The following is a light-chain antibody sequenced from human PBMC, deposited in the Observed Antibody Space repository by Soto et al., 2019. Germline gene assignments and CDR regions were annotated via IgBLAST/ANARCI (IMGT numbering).Light chain of an antibody. J-gene: IGKJ1*01. CDR2: KAS. V-gene: IGKV1-5*03. Sequence: DIQMTQSPSTLSGSVVERVTITCRASQTISSWLAWYQQKPGKAPKLLIYKASTLKSGVPSRFSGSGSGTEFTLTISSLQPDDFATYYCQQYNSYWTFGQGPKVDIK. CDR1: QTISSW. CDR3: QQYNSYWT.